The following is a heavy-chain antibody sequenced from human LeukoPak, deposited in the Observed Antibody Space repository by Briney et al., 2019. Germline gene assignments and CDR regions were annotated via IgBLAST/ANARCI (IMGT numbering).Heavy chain of an antibody. V-gene: IGHV4-39*07. J-gene: IGHJ1*01. CDR3: ARVGYSGTLH. CDR1: GGSISSGGYY. Sequence: SETLSLTCTVSGGSISSGGYYWGWIRQPPGKGLEWIGSIYYSGSTYYNPSLKSRVTISVDTSKNQFSLKLSSVTAADTAVYYCARVGYSGTLHWGQGTLVTVSS. CDR2: IYYSGST. D-gene: IGHD1-26*01.